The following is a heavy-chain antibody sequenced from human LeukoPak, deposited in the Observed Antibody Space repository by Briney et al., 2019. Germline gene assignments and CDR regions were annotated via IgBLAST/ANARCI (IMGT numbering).Heavy chain of an antibody. Sequence: GGSLRLSCAASGFTFSSYAMHWVRQAPGKGLEWVAVISYDGSNKYYADSVKGRFTISRDNSKNTLYLQMNSLRAEDTAVYYCAKRRESGIGSLYYFDSWGQGTLVTVSS. CDR2: ISYDGSNK. CDR3: AKRRESGIGSLYYFDS. D-gene: IGHD1-1*01. CDR1: GFTFSSYA. V-gene: IGHV3-30-3*01. J-gene: IGHJ4*02.